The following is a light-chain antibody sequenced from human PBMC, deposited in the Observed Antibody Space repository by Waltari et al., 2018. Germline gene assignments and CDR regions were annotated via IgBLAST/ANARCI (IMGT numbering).Light chain of an antibody. CDR1: QSISRY. V-gene: IGKV3-11*01. CDR3: QHRDNWPLT. Sequence: EIVLTQSPGTLSLSPGERATLSCRASQSISRYLVWYQQKPGQAPRLLIYDASNRVTGTPARFRGSGSGTDFTLTISNLEPEDFAVYYCQHRDNWPLTFGGGTKVEI. J-gene: IGKJ4*01. CDR2: DAS.